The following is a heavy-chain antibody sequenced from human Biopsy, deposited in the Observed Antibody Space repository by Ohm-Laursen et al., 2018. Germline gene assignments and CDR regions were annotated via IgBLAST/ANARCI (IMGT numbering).Heavy chain of an antibody. D-gene: IGHD3-10*01. J-gene: IGHJ6*02. Sequence: SLRLSCAASRFTFSRYWMNWVRQAPGKGLEWVANIKQDGTEKYYADSVKGRFAISRDNAKNSLYLQMNSLRDDDTAVYYCASSGSGSFMKVWGQGATVTVSS. CDR1: RFTFSRYW. CDR2: IKQDGTEK. V-gene: IGHV3-7*01. CDR3: ASSGSGSFMKV.